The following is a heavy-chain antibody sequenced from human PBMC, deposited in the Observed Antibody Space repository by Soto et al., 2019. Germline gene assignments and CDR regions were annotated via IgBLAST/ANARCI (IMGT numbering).Heavy chain of an antibody. CDR1: GFTFNSYA. D-gene: IGHD3-22*01. CDR2: IIGSGGST. J-gene: IGHJ4*02. V-gene: IGHV3-23*01. Sequence: GGSLRLSCAASGFTFNSYAMSWVRQAPGKGLEWVSTIIGSGGSTYYADSVKGRFSVSRDNSKNTLYLQMNSLRAEDTAVYYCAKDRNYYDSSGYDHWGQGTLVTVS. CDR3: AKDRNYYDSSGYDH.